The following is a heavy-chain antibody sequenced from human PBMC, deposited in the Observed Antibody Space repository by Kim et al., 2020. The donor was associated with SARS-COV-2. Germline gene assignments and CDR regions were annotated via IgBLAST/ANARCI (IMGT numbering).Heavy chain of an antibody. D-gene: IGHD5-12*01. CDR3: ARGDGYNFDY. Sequence: TNDNPHLKSRDTISVDASKNQSSRKLSSVNAADKAVYYCARGDGYNFDYWGQGTLVTVSS. CDR2: T. V-gene: IGHV4-59*09. J-gene: IGHJ4*02.